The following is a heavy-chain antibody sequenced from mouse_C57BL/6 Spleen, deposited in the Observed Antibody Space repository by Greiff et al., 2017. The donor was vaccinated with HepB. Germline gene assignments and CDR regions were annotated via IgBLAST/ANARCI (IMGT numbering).Heavy chain of an antibody. Sequence: VQLQQSGPELVKPGASVKIPCKASGYTFTDYNMDWVKQSHGKSLEWIGDINPNNGGTIYNQKFKGKATLTVDKSSSTAYMELRSLTSEDTAVYYCARRTGLRGFAYWGQGTLVTVSA. CDR1: GYTFTDYN. V-gene: IGHV1-18*01. CDR3: ARRTGLRGFAY. J-gene: IGHJ3*01. D-gene: IGHD2-4*01. CDR2: INPNNGGT.